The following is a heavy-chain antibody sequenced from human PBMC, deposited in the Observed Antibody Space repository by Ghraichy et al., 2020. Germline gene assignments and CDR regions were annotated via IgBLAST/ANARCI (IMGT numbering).Heavy chain of an antibody. CDR1: GLTFSSYA. CDR2: ISGSGGST. Sequence: GGSLRLSCAASGLTFSSYAMNWVRQAPGKGLEWVSGISGSGGSTYYADPVKGRFTISRDNSKNTVYLQMNSLRAEDTAVYYCAKPPLRGMDVWGQGTTVTVSS. D-gene: IGHD3-16*01. CDR3: AKPPLRGMDV. V-gene: IGHV3-23*01. J-gene: IGHJ6*02.